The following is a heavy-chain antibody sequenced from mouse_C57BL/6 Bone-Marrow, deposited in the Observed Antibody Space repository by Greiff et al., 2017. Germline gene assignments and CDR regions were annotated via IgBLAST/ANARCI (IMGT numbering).Heavy chain of an antibody. Sequence: QVQLQQPGAELVKPGASVKMSCKASGYTFTSYWITWVKQRPGQGLEWIGDIYPGSGSTNYNEKFKSKATLTVDTSSSTAYMQLSSLTSEDSAVYYCARWDDYYWYFDVWGTVTTVTVSS. D-gene: IGHD2-4*01. CDR2: IYPGSGST. CDR3: ARWDDYYWYFDV. J-gene: IGHJ1*03. V-gene: IGHV1-55*01. CDR1: GYTFTSYW.